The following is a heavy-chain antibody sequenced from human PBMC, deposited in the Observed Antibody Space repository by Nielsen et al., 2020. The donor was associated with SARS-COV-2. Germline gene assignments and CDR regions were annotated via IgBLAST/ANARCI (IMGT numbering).Heavy chain of an antibody. CDR3: ARADYGDYVGDSGPVDY. CDR1: GFTFNDFG. V-gene: IGHV3-30*12. CDR2: ISYDGRNQ. D-gene: IGHD4-17*01. J-gene: IGHJ4*02. Sequence: GESLKISCVASGFTFNDFGMHWVRQAPGQGLEWVALISYDGRNQMYTESVRGRFTISRDNSRNTLYLQMNSLRAEDTAVYYCARADYGDYVGDSGPVDYWGQGTLVTVSS.